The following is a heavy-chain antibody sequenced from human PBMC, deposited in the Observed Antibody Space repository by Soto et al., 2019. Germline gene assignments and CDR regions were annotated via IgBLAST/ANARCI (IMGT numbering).Heavy chain of an antibody. D-gene: IGHD3-3*01. Sequence: ASLKVSCKAAGYSYTSYDINWGRHATGQGLEWMGWMNPTSGNTGYAQKFQGRVTMTRNTSISTAYMELSRPRSEDTAVYYCARGTLFGVAMDFWGQGTLVPVSS. CDR3: ARGTLFGVAMDF. CDR1: GYSYTSYD. J-gene: IGHJ4*02. V-gene: IGHV1-8*01. CDR2: MNPTSGNT.